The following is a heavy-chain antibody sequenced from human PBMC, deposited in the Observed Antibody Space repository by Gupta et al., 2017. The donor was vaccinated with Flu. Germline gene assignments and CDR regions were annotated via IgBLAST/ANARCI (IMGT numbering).Heavy chain of an antibody. J-gene: IGHJ4*01. Sequence: QVQLVQSGAEVKKPGASVKVSCKASGYTFTGYYMHWVRQAPGQGLEWMGWINPNSGGTNYAQKLQCRVTMTRDTSISTAYLEMVRLRSEHTPEDYCARDCMDSGCYYGAMVGYRCHGTLVTVAS. V-gene: IGHV1-2*02. CDR1: GYTFTGYY. D-gene: IGHD1-26*01. CDR2: INPNSGGT. CDR3: ARDCMDSGCYYGAMVGY.